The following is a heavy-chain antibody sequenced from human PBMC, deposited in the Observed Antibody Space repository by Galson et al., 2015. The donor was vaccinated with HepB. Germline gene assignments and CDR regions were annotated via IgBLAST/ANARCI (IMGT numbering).Heavy chain of an antibody. D-gene: IGHD3-3*01. Sequence: SLRLSCAASGFTFGDYAMSWSRQAPGKGLEWVGFIRSKAYGGTTEYAASVKGRFTISRDDSKSIAYLQMNSLKTEDTAVYYCTSGGRYYDFWSGPTHFDYWGQGTLVTVSP. CDR2: IRSKAYGGTT. CDR1: GFTFGDYA. CDR3: TSGGRYYDFWSGPTHFDY. V-gene: IGHV3-49*03. J-gene: IGHJ4*02.